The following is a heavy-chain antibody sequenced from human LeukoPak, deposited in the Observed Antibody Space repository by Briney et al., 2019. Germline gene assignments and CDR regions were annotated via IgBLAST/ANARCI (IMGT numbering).Heavy chain of an antibody. CDR1: GGSISSGGYS. D-gene: IGHD6-13*01. Sequence: SQTLSLTCAVSGGSISSGGYSWSWIRQPPGKGLEWIGYIYHSGSTYYNPSLKSRVTISVDRSKNQFSLKLSSATAAETAVYYRAKVLPPYSSSPHRFDPWGQGTLGPVSS. V-gene: IGHV4-30-2*01. CDR2: IYHSGST. CDR3: AKVLPPYSSSPHRFDP. J-gene: IGHJ5*02.